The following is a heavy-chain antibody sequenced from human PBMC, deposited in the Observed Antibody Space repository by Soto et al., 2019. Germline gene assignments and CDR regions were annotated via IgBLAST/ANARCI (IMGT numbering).Heavy chain of an antibody. V-gene: IGHV5-51*01. D-gene: IGHD3-3*01. CDR1: GYSFTSYW. Sequence: GESLKISCKGSGYSFTSYWIGWVRQMPGKGLEWMGIIYPGDSDTRYSPSFQGQVTISADKSISTAYLQWSSLKASDTAMYYCARARYYDFLSGYSGNYYYGMDVWGQGTTDTGSS. CDR3: ARARYYDFLSGYSGNYYYGMDV. J-gene: IGHJ6*02. CDR2: IYPGDSDT.